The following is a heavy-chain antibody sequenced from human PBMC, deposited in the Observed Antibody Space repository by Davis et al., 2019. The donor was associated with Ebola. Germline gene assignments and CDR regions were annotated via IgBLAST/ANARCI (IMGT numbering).Heavy chain of an antibody. CDR2: ISAYNGNT. Sequence: ASVKVSCKASGYTFTSYGISWVRQAPGQGLEWMGWISAYNGNTNYAQKLQGRVTMTTDTSTSTAYMELRRLRSDDTAVYYCARDRSSSWDDAFDIWGQGTMVTVSS. CDR3: ARDRSSSWDDAFDI. D-gene: IGHD6-13*01. V-gene: IGHV1-18*01. J-gene: IGHJ3*02. CDR1: GYTFTSYG.